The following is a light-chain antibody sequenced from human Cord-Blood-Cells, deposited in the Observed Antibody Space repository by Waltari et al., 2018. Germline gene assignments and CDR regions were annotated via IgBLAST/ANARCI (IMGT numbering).Light chain of an antibody. V-gene: IGKV3-11*01. Sequence: VLTQSPATLPLSPGERPTLSCRASQSVSSYLAWYQQKPGQAPRLLIYDASNRATGIPARFSGSGSGTDFTLTISSLEPEDFAVYYCQQRSNWPITFGQGTRLEIK. CDR1: QSVSSY. CDR2: DAS. CDR3: QQRSNWPIT. J-gene: IGKJ5*01.